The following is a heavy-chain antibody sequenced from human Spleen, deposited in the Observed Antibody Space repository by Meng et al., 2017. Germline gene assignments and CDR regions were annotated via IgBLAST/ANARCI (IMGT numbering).Heavy chain of an antibody. CDR2: INHSGST. D-gene: IGHD5-12*01. J-gene: IGHJ4*02. CDR3: AGRVATIPTDEYYFDY. Sequence: VQLQQWGAGLVKPSETLSLTCAVYGGSFRGYYWSWIRQPPGKGLEWIGEINHSGSTNYNPSLKSRVTISVDTSKNQFSLKLSSVTAADTAVYYCAGRVATIPTDEYYFDYWGQGTLVTVSS. CDR1: GGSFRGYY. V-gene: IGHV4-34*01.